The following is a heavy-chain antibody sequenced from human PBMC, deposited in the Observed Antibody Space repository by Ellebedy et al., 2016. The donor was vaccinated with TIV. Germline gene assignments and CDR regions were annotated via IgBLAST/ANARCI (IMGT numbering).Heavy chain of an antibody. CDR1: GYTLTELS. Sequence: AASVKVSCKVSGYTLTELSMHWVRQAPGKGLEWMGGFDPEDGETIYAQKFQGRVTMTEDTSTDTAYMELSSLRSEDTAVYYCARSRGRGWGVVVKNEAFDIWGQGTMVTVSS. CDR3: ARSRGRGWGVVVKNEAFDI. J-gene: IGHJ3*02. V-gene: IGHV1-24*01. CDR2: FDPEDGET. D-gene: IGHD2-2*01.